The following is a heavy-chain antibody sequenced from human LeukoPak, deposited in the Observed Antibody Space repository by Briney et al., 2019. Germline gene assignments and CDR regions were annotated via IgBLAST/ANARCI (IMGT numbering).Heavy chain of an antibody. J-gene: IGHJ4*02. CDR1: GFTFSSYS. D-gene: IGHD3-22*01. V-gene: IGHV3-48*01. CDR3: TKSSAPYYDSSNYRFDY. CDR2: ISSSSSTI. Sequence: GGSLRLSCAASGFTFSSYSMNWVRQAPGKGLEWVSYISSSSSTIYYADSVKGRFTISRDNAKNSLYLQMNSLRAEDTAFYYCTKSSAPYYDSSNYRFDYWGQGALVTVSS.